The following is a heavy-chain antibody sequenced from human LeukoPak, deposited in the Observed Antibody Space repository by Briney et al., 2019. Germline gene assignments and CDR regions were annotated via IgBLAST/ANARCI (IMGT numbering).Heavy chain of an antibody. J-gene: IGHJ5*02. CDR2: TYYRSTWYN. CDR1: GDSVSSNSVT. Sequence: SQTLSLTCAISGDSVSSNSVTWNWIRQSPSSGLEWRGRTYYRSTWYNDYAVSVRGRITVNPDTSKNQFSLHLNSVTPEDTAVYYCARRLTQYDCFDPWGQGILVTVSS. D-gene: IGHD2-2*01. V-gene: IGHV6-1*01. CDR3: ARRLTQYDCFDP.